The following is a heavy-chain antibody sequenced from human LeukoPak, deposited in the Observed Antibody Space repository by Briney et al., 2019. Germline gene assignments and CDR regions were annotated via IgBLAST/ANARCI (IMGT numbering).Heavy chain of an antibody. CDR2: IYYSGST. Sequence: SETLSLTCTVPGGSISSYYWSWIRQPPGKGLEWIGYIYYSGSTNYNPSLKSRVTISVDTSKNKFSLKLSSVTAADTAVYYCARTYSSSWIDYWGQGTLVTVSS. D-gene: IGHD6-13*01. CDR3: ARTYSSSWIDY. V-gene: IGHV4-59*08. J-gene: IGHJ4*02. CDR1: GGSISSYY.